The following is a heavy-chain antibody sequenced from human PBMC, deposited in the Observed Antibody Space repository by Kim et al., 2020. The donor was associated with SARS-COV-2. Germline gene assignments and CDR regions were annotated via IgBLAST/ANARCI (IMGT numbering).Heavy chain of an antibody. J-gene: IGHJ6*02. V-gene: IGHV4-34*01. CDR3: AREGRTRYVNYYYNGMDV. CDR2: INHSGTT. Sequence: SETLSLTCAVSGGSFTGYYWSWIRQSPGKGLEWIGEINHSGTTKYNPSLKIRVTISVDTPKTQFSLKLSSVTAADTAVYYCAREGRTRYVNYYYNGMDVWGQGTTVTVSS. D-gene: IGHD1-1*01. CDR1: GGSFTGYY.